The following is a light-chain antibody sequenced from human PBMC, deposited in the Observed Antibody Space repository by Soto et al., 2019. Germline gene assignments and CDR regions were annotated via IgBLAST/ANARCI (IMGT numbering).Light chain of an antibody. V-gene: IGKV1-6*01. Sequence: AIQMTQSPSSLSASVGDRVTITCRASQGISNDLGWYQQKPGKAPEHLIYAASNLQSGARSRFSGSASGTAFTLTISSLQPEDFATYSCLQDYSYPHTYGPGTKVDIK. CDR2: AAS. CDR1: QGISND. CDR3: LQDYSYPHT. J-gene: IGKJ3*01.